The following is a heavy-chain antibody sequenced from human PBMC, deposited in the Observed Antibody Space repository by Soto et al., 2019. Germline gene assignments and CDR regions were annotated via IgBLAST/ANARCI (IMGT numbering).Heavy chain of an antibody. V-gene: IGHV1-2*02. D-gene: IGHD5-18*01. CDR1: GYTFTGYY. Sequence: QVQLVQSGAEVKKPGASVKVSCKASGYTFTGYYLHWVRQAPGQGLEWMGWINPNSGDTKYAKKFQGRVTMPRDTAISTAFMELSRLRSDDTAVYYCARELIQLWLQDYWGQGTLVTVSS. CDR3: ARELIQLWLQDY. CDR2: INPNSGDT. J-gene: IGHJ4*02.